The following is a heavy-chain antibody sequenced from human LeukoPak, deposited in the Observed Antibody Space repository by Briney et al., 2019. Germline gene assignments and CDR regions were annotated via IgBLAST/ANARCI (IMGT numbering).Heavy chain of an antibody. CDR2: IHSSAGT. V-gene: IGHV4-59*08. CDR3: ARHVYGKGMYV. Sequence: PSETLSLTCTVSGDSFNGYYWGWIRQPPGKGLECVGYIHSSAGTAYNPSLKSRLTISIDTSKNQFSLMLSSVTAADTAVYYCARHVYGKGMYVWGKGTTVAVSS. D-gene: IGHD4-17*01. J-gene: IGHJ6*04. CDR1: GDSFNGYY.